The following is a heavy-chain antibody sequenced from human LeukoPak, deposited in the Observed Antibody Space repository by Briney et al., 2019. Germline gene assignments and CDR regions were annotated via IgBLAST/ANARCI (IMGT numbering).Heavy chain of an antibody. V-gene: IGHV3-11*01. CDR3: ARESIAAAGYYFDS. D-gene: IGHD6-13*01. J-gene: IGHJ4*02. CDR1: GFTFSDYY. CDR2: ISASGNTI. Sequence: GGSLRLSCAASGFTFSDYYMSWTRQAPGKGLEWVSFISASGNTIYYADSVKGRFTISRDNAKNSLYLQVNSLRAEDTAVYYCARESIAAAGYYFDSWGQGTLVTVSS.